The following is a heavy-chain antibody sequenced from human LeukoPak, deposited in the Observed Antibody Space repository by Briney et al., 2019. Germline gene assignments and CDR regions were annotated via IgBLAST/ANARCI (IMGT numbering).Heavy chain of an antibody. CDR1: GFTFSSYG. Sequence: GRSLRLSCAAPGFTFSSYGMHWVRQAPGKGLEWVAVISYDGSNKDYADSVKGRFTISRDNSKNTLYLQMNSLRAEDTAVYYCAKDSGGTYYFDYWGQGTLVTVSS. D-gene: IGHD1-26*01. CDR3: AKDSGGTYYFDY. J-gene: IGHJ4*02. CDR2: ISYDGSNK. V-gene: IGHV3-30*18.